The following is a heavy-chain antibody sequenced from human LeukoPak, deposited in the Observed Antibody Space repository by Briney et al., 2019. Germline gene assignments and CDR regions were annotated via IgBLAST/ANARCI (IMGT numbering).Heavy chain of an antibody. D-gene: IGHD1-14*01. CDR3: ARSSGRSPNRDYMDV. CDR2: ISGSGGST. CDR1: GFTFSSYA. V-gene: IGHV3-23*01. J-gene: IGHJ6*03. Sequence: GGSLRLSCAASGFTFSSYAMSWVRQAPGKGLEWVSAISGSGGSTYYADSVKGRFTISRDNSKNTLYLQMNSLRAEDTAVYYCARSSGRSPNRDYMDVWGKGTTVTISS.